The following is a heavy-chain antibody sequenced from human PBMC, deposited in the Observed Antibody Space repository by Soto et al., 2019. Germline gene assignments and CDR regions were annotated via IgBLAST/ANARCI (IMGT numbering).Heavy chain of an antibody. V-gene: IGHV1-18*01. CDR2: ISPYDDDT. CDR3: ARAGYYDSSGFRNYHYYGLEV. D-gene: IGHD3-22*01. CDR1: GYTFSSYG. J-gene: IGHJ6*02. Sequence: QAQLVQSGPEVKKPGASVKVSCKASGYTFSSYGISWVRQAPGQGLEWLGWISPYDDDTKYAQNLQGRVRMTTDTSTRTVYMDLRSLRSDYTAIYYCARAGYYDSSGFRNYHYYGLEVLGQGTTVTVSS.